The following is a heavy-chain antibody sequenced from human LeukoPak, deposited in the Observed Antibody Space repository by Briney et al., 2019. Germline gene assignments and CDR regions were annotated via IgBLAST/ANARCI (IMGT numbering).Heavy chain of an antibody. J-gene: IGHJ4*02. CDR3: ASRIAVALNYFDY. V-gene: IGHV4-39*01. D-gene: IGHD6-19*01. Sequence: SETLSLTCTVSGGSISSSSYYWGWIRQPPGKGLEWIGSIYYSGRTYHNPSLKSRVTISVDTSKNQFSLKESSVTAADTAVYYCASRIAVALNYFDYWGQGTLVTVSS. CDR2: IYYSGRT. CDR1: GGSISSSSYY.